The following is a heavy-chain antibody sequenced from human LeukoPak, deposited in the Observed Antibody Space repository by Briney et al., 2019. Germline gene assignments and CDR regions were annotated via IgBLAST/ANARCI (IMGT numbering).Heavy chain of an antibody. CDR2: IYYSGST. CDR1: GGSISSISSNNYH. CDR3: AREMGVVTAHGIDV. V-gene: IGHV4-39*02. Sequence: SETLSLTCIVSGGSISSISSNNYHWGWIRQRPGKGLVWIGSIYYSGSTYYNPSLKSRVTISVDTSKNQFSLKLSSVTAADTALYYCAREMGVVTAHGIDVWGQGTTVTVS. J-gene: IGHJ6*02. D-gene: IGHD4-23*01.